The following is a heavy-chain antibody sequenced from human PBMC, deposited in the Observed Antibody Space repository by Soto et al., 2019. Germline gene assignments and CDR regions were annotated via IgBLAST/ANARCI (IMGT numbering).Heavy chain of an antibody. D-gene: IGHD3-10*01. J-gene: IGHJ4*02. CDR1: GFTFTGYY. CDR2: INPNSGGT. Sequence: ASVKVSCQASGFTFTGYYMHWVRQAPGQGLEWMGWINPNSGGTNYAQKFQGWVTMTRDTSISTAYMELSRLRSDDTAVYYCARVRGSGSYHYYFDYWGQGTLVTVSS. CDR3: ARVRGSGSYHYYFDY. V-gene: IGHV1-2*04.